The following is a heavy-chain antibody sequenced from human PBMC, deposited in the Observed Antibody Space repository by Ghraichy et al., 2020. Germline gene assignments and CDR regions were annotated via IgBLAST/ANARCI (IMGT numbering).Heavy chain of an antibody. Sequence: GGSLRLSCAASGFTFSNAWMNWVRQAPGKGLEWVGRIKSKADGGTTDYAAPVKGRFTISRDDSKNTLYLQMNSLKTEDTAMYYCTTVGLGYCSGGSCYPLRYFDLWGRGTLVTVSS. D-gene: IGHD2-15*01. CDR2: IKSKADGGTT. V-gene: IGHV3-15*01. CDR1: GFTFSNAW. CDR3: TTVGLGYCSGGSCYPLRYFDL. J-gene: IGHJ2*01.